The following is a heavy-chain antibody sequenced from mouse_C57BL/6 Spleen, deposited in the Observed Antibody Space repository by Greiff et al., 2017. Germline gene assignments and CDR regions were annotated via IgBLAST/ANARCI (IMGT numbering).Heavy chain of an antibody. Sequence: EVKLMESGGGLVKPGGSLKLSCAASGFTFSSYAMSWVRQTPEKRLEWVATISDGGSYTYYPDNVKGRFTISRDNAKNNLYLQMSHLKSEDTAMYYCARGGATVVRYAMDYWGQGTSVTVSS. J-gene: IGHJ4*01. D-gene: IGHD1-1*01. CDR2: ISDGGSYT. CDR1: GFTFSSYA. CDR3: ARGGATVVRYAMDY. V-gene: IGHV5-4*03.